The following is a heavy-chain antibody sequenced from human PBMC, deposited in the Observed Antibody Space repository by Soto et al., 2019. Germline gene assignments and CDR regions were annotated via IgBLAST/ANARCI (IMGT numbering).Heavy chain of an antibody. CDR3: ARHADWEIFYYFVH. CDR1: GASISSTSSY. D-gene: IGHD3-9*01. J-gene: IGHJ4*02. Sequence: PSETLSLTCTVSGASISSTSSYWGWVRQSPGKGLEWIGSFFYNKNTYYNPSLKSRVSISVDTSKMQFSLNLTSVTAADTAVYYCARHADWEIFYYFVHWGQGTPVTVSS. V-gene: IGHV4-39*01. CDR2: FFYNKNT.